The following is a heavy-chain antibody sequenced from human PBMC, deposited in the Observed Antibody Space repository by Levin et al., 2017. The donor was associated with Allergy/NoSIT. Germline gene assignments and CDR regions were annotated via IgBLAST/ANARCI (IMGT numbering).Heavy chain of an antibody. CDR1: GYTFTGYF. Sequence: ASVKVSCKASGYTFTGYFLHWVRQAPGQGLEWMGWINPKSDSTSYAQKFQGRVTMTRDSSISTAYMDLSRLTSDDTAEYFCARADTAFDFWGQGTLVTVSS. CDR3: ARADTAFDF. J-gene: IGHJ4*02. V-gene: IGHV1-2*02. D-gene: IGHD5-18*01. CDR2: INPKSDST.